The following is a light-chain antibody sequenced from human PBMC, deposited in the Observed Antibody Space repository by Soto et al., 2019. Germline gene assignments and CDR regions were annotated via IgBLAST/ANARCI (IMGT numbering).Light chain of an antibody. CDR2: DVS. J-gene: IGLJ1*01. CDR3: SSYRKSNTLV. Sequence: QSVLSQPASVSGSPGQSISISCTGSSSDIGTYHYVSWYQHHPGKVPRLIIYDVSNRPSGVSTRFSASKSGNTASLTISGLQTEDEADYFCSSYRKSNTLVFGTGTKVTVL. CDR1: SSDIGTYHY. V-gene: IGLV2-14*01.